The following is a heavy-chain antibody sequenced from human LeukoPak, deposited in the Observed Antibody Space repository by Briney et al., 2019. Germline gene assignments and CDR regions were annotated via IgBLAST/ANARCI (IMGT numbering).Heavy chain of an antibody. V-gene: IGHV1-69*05. CDR1: GGTFNNSA. J-gene: IGHJ5*02. CDR2: IMPLFGTA. D-gene: IGHD4-17*01. Sequence: GASVKVSCKTSGGTFNNSAISWVRQAPGQGLEWLGGIMPLFGTAGYAQKFQGTVTITKDESTRTVYFELTSLISEDTAAYSSSRNVHGDYGSGWFDPWGQGTLVSVSS. CDR3: SRNVHGDYGSGWFDP.